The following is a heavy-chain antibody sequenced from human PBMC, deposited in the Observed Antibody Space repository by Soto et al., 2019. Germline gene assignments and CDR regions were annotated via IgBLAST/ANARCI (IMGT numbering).Heavy chain of an antibody. D-gene: IGHD6-13*01. V-gene: IGHV4-31*03. CDR3: ARSLGVAAAGPFDY. CDR2: IYYSGST. J-gene: IGHJ4*02. CDR1: GGSISSGGYY. Sequence: QVQLQESGPGLVKPSQTLSLTCTVSGGSISSGGYYWSWIRQHPGKGLAWIGYIYYSGSTYYNPSLKCRVTISVDTSKNQFSLKLSSVTAADTAVYYWARSLGVAAAGPFDYWGQGTLVTVSS.